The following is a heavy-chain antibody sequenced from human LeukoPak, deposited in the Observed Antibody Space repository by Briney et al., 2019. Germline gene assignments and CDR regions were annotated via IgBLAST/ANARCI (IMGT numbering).Heavy chain of an antibody. D-gene: IGHD4-17*01. CDR2: IYYSGST. V-gene: IGHV4-59*08. Sequence: SETLSLTCSVSGGSISSYYWSWIRQPPGKGLEWIGYIYYSGSTNYNPSLKSRVTISVDTSKNQFSLKLSSVTAADTAVYYCASGITVTSPFDYWGQGTLVTVSS. J-gene: IGHJ4*02. CDR1: GGSISSYY. CDR3: ASGITVTSPFDY.